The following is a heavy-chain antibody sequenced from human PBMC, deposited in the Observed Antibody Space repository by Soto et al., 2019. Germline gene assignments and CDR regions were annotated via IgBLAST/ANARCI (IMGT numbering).Heavy chain of an antibody. CDR2: IFHSGTT. D-gene: IGHD3-16*01. CDR3: ARGLYRLGHYFDF. J-gene: IGHJ4*02. CDR1: GDSISNADYS. V-gene: IGHV4-30-2*01. Sequence: SETLSLTCAVSGDSISNADYSWSWIRQPPGKGLEWIGYIFHSGTTSYNPSLKSRLTVSVDRTRNQFSLKLTSGTAADTAVYFCARGLYRLGHYFDFWGQGILVTVSS.